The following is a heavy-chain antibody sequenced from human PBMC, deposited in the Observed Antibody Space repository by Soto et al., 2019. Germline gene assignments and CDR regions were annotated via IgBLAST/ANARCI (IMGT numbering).Heavy chain of an antibody. CDR3: ASGRRYFDWLPRDYYGIDV. CDR1: GGTFSSYA. Sequence: SSVTVSCKASGGTFSSYAISWVRQAPGQGLEWMGGIIPIFCTANYAQKFQRRVTITADESTSTAYMELSSLRSEVRAVYYCASGRRYFDWLPRDYYGIDVWGQGTTITVSS. V-gene: IGHV1-69*01. CDR2: IIPIFCTA. J-gene: IGHJ6*02. D-gene: IGHD3-9*01.